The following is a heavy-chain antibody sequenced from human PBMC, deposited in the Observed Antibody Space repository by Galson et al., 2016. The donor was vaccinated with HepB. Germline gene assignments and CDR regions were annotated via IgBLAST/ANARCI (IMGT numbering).Heavy chain of an antibody. Sequence: SLRLSCAASGFTFSNAWMSWVRQAPGKGLEWVGRIKSKTDGGTTDYAAPVKGRFTVSRDDSKNTLFLQMNSLKMEDTAVYYGTTARGYYSLDYWSQGTLVTVSS. J-gene: IGHJ4*02. D-gene: IGHD3-3*01. CDR1: GFTFSNAW. CDR3: TTARGYYSLDY. CDR2: IKSKTDGGTT. V-gene: IGHV3-15*01.